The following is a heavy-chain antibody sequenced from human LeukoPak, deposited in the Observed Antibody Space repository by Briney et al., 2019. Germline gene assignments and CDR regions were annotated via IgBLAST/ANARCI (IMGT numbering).Heavy chain of an antibody. CDR3: ARGDGDASFDY. D-gene: IGHD5-24*01. Sequence: GGSLRLSCAASGFTFSSYWMSWVRQAPGKGLGWVANIKQDGSEKYYVDSVKGRFTISRDNAKNSLYLQMNSLRAEDTAVYYCARGDGDASFDYWGQGTLVTVSS. V-gene: IGHV3-7*01. CDR1: GFTFSSYW. J-gene: IGHJ4*02. CDR2: IKQDGSEK.